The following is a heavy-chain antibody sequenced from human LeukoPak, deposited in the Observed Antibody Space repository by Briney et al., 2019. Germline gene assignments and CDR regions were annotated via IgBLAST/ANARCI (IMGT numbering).Heavy chain of an antibody. J-gene: IGHJ6*03. CDR2: IYTSGST. CDR3: ARGEQQLVIPGHMDV. CDR1: GGSISSGSYY. D-gene: IGHD6-13*01. Sequence: PSETLSLTCTVSGGSISSGSYYWSWIRQPAGKGLEWIGRIYTSGSTNYNPSLKSRVTISVDTSKNQFSLKLSSVTAADTAVYYCARGEQQLVIPGHMDVWGKGTTVTVSS. V-gene: IGHV4-61*02.